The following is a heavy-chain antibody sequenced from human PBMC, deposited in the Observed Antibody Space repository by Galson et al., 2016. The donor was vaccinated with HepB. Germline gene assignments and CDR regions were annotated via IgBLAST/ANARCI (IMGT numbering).Heavy chain of an antibody. J-gene: IGHJ5*02. V-gene: IGHV3-23*01. Sequence: LEWVSSISASGGSTYHADSVKGRFTISRDNSKNTLYLQMNSLRAEDTAVYYCAKGLNWFDPWGQGTLVTVSS. CDR2: ISASGGST. CDR3: AKGLNWFDP.